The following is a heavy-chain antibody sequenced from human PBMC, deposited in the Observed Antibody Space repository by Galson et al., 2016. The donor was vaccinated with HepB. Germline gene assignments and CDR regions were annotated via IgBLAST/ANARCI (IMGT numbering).Heavy chain of an antibody. V-gene: IGHV3-66*01. D-gene: IGHD4-23*01. CDR2: IYSGGTT. CDR1: GFTVSNNY. Sequence: LRLSCAASGFTVSNNYMNWVRQAPGKGLEWVSLIYSGGTTYYADSVKGRFTISRDSSKNTLYLQMNSLRVEDTAVYYCARDPNAVVTGTYAWGQGTTVTVPS. CDR3: ARDPNAVVTGTYA. J-gene: IGHJ6*02.